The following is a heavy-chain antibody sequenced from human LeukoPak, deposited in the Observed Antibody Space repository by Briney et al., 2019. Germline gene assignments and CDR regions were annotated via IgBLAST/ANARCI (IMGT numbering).Heavy chain of an antibody. Sequence: GGSLRLSCAASGFTFSTYAMSWVRQAPGKGLEWVANIKQDGSEKYYVDSVKGRFTISRDNAKNSLYLQMNSLRAEDTAVYYCARDQKQWLFEWYYYYYMDVWGKGTTVTISS. D-gene: IGHD6-19*01. CDR3: ARDQKQWLFEWYYYYYMDV. J-gene: IGHJ6*03. CDR2: IKQDGSEK. CDR1: GFTFSTYA. V-gene: IGHV3-7*01.